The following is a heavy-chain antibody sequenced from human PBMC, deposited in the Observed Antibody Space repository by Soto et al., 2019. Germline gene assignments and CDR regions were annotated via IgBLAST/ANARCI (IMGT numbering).Heavy chain of an antibody. D-gene: IGHD6-13*01. Sequence: EVQLVESGGGLVQPGGSLRLSCAASGFTLSSYWMHWVRLVPGKGLVWVSRINSEGSITTYADSVRGRFTISRDNARNTLYLQMSSLSVEDTAVYYCVRAQSGGSRMDVWGKGTTVIVSS. CDR1: GFTLSSYW. CDR3: VRAQSGGSRMDV. CDR2: INSEGSIT. V-gene: IGHV3-74*01. J-gene: IGHJ6*03.